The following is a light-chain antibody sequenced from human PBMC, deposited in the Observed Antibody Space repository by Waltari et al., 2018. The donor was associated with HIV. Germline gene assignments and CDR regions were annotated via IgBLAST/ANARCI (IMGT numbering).Light chain of an antibody. CDR3: SSYGDNIRVL. V-gene: IGLV2-8*01. Sequence: QSALTQPPSASGSLGQSVTISCTGSSRDIGAYDSVSWFQQHPNNAPKLLLYEVNKRPSGVPDRFSGSRSGDTASLSVSGLQPADTAAYFCSSYGDNIRVLFGGGTNLTVL. CDR1: SRDIGAYDS. CDR2: EVN. J-gene: IGLJ2*01.